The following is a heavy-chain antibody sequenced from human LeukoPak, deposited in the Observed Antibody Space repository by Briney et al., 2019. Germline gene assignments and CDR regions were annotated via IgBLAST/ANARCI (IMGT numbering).Heavy chain of an antibody. CDR1: GGTFSSYA. CDR2: IIPILGIA. Sequence: ASVKVSCKASGGTFSSYAISWVRQAPGQGLEWMGRIIPILGIANYAQKFQGRVTITADKSTSTAYMELSSLRSEDTAVYYCARAGYCGGDCFYYFDYWGQGTLVTVSS. D-gene: IGHD2-21*02. CDR3: ARAGYCGGDCFYYFDY. J-gene: IGHJ4*02. V-gene: IGHV1-69*04.